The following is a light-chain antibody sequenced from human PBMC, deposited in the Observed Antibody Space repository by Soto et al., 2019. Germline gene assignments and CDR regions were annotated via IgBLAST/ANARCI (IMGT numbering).Light chain of an antibody. CDR1: QSVSSN. CDR3: QQSYSTPPT. V-gene: IGKV3-15*01. Sequence: EIVMTQSPATLSVSPGERATLSCRASQSVSSNLAWYQQKPGQAPRLLIYDASTRATGIPARFSGSGSGTEFTLTISSLQSEDFATYYCQQSYSTPPTFGQGTKV. CDR2: DAS. J-gene: IGKJ1*01.